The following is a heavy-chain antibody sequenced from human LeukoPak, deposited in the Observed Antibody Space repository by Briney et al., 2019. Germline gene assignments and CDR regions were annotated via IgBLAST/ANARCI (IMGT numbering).Heavy chain of an antibody. CDR2: ISGSGGST. CDR3: ASGYSGYEVFDY. J-gene: IGHJ4*02. Sequence: GGSLRLSCAASGFTFSSYAMSWVRQAPGKGLEWVSAISGSGGSTYYADSVKGRFTISRDNSKNTLYLQMNSLRAEDTAVYYCASGYSGYEVFDYWGQGTLVTVSS. D-gene: IGHD5-12*01. V-gene: IGHV3-23*01. CDR1: GFTFSSYA.